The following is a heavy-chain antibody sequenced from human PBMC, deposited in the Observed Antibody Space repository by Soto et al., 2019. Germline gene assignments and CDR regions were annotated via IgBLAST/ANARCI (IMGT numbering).Heavy chain of an antibody. D-gene: IGHD3-10*01. CDR3: AASYGSGYRAFDY. V-gene: IGHV1-69*02. J-gene: IGHJ4*02. Sequence: GASVKVSCKASGDTFSFYTINWVRQAPGLGLEWMGRVNPIVSMSNYAQKFQGRVTITADKSTNTAYMQLSSLRSEDTAIYYCAASYGSGYRAFDYWGQGNMVTVSS. CDR2: VNPIVSMS. CDR1: GDTFSFYT.